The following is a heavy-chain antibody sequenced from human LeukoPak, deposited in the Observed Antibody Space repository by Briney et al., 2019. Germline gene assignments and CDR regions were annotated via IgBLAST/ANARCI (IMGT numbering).Heavy chain of an antibody. CDR2: ISYDGSNK. CDR1: GFTFSSYA. V-gene: IGHV3-30-3*01. CDR3: ARDHQYYFDY. D-gene: IGHD2-2*01. J-gene: IGHJ4*02. Sequence: GGSLRLSCAASGFTFSSYAMHWVRQAPGKGLEWVAVISYDGSNKYHADSVKGRFTISRDNSKNTLYLQMNSLRAEDTAVYYCARDHQYYFDYWGQGTLVTVSS.